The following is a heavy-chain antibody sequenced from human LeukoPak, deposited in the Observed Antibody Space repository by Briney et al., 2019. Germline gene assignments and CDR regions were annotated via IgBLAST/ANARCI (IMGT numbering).Heavy chain of an antibody. CDR2: IYTSGST. D-gene: IGHD2-21*01. V-gene: IGHV4-4*07. Sequence: SETLSLTCTVSGGSISSYYWSWIRQPAGKGLEWIGRIYTSGSTNYNPSLKSRVTMPVDTSKNQFSLKLSSVTAADTAVYYCARDQGVNWCGGDCYITNWLDPWGQGTLVTVSS. CDR1: GGSISSYY. CDR3: ARDQGVNWCGGDCYITNWLDP. J-gene: IGHJ5*02.